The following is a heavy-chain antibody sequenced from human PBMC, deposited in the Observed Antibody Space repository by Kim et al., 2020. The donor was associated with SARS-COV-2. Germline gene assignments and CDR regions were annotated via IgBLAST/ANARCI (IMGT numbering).Heavy chain of an antibody. J-gene: IGHJ6*02. CDR2: ISGSGGST. CDR1: GFTFSSYA. Sequence: GGSLRLSCAASGFTFSSYAMSWVRQAPGKGLEWVSAISGSGGSTYYADSVKGRFTISRDNSKNTLYLQMNSLRAEDTAVYYCAKEAGYYGSGSYYVRGVVDVWGQGTTVTVSS. CDR3: AKEAGYYGSGSYYVRGVVDV. D-gene: IGHD3-10*01. V-gene: IGHV3-23*01.